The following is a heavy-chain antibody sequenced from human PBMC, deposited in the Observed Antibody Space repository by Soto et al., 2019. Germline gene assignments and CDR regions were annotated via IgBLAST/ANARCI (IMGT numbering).Heavy chain of an antibody. D-gene: IGHD2-15*01. CDR2: IIPIFGTA. CDR3: ARHPGGRGYYYGMDV. CDR1: GGTFSSYA. V-gene: IGHV1-69*01. Sequence: SVKVSCKASGGTFSSYAISWVRHAPGQGLEWMGGIIPIFGTANYAQKFQGRVTITADESTSTAYMELSSLRSEDTAVYYCARHPGGRGYYYGMDVWGQGTTVTVSS. J-gene: IGHJ6*02.